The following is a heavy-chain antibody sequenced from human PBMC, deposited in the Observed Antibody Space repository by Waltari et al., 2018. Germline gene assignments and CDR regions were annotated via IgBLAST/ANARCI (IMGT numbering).Heavy chain of an antibody. CDR1: GFTFTRSA. J-gene: IGHJ6*03. CDR3: AAGDKGISYYDFWSGYYYYMDV. CDR2: IVVGSGNT. Sequence: QMQLVQSGPEVKKPGTSVKVSCKASGFTFTRSAVQGVRQPRGQRLEWIGWIVVGSGNTNYAQKFQERVTITRDMSTSTAYMELSSLRSEDTAVYYCAAGDKGISYYDFWSGYYYYMDVWGKGTTVTVSS. D-gene: IGHD3-3*01. V-gene: IGHV1-58*01.